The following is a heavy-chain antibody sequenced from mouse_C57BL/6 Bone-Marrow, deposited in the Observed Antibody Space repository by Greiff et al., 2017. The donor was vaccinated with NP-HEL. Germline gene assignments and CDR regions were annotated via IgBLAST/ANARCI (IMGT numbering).Heavy chain of an antibody. CDR3: AREGGLRRRTYAMDY. D-gene: IGHD2-4*01. Sequence: EVQGVESEGGLVQPGSSMKLSCTASGFTFSDYYMPWVRQVPEKGLEWVANINFDGSSTYYLDPLKSRFIISRDTAKNILYLQMRSLKSEDTATYYCAREGGLRRRTYAMDYWGQGTSVTVSS. J-gene: IGHJ4*01. V-gene: IGHV5-16*01. CDR2: INFDGSST. CDR1: GFTFSDYY.